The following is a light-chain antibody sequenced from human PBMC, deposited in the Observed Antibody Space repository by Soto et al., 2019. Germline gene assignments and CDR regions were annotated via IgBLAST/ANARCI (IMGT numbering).Light chain of an antibody. Sequence: QSVLTQPPSASGTPGQRVTISGSGSSSNIGTNYVYWYKQLPGMAPKLLIYCNDQRPSGVPDRLSGSKSGTSASLAISGLRSEDEADYYCATRDNSLSRWVFGGGTKLTVL. CDR2: CND. V-gene: IGLV1-47*02. J-gene: IGLJ3*02. CDR3: ATRDNSLSRWV. CDR1: SSNIGTNY.